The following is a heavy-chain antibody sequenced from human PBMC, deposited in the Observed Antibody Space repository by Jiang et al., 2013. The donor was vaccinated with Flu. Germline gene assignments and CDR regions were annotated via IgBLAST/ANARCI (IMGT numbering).Heavy chain of an antibody. CDR3: AREELNRNYFDY. J-gene: IGHJ4*02. CDR2: IYPGDSDV. V-gene: IGHV5-51*01. Sequence: PGESLKISCKASGYSFSSHWTRLGAPDARERPGWVAIIYPGDSDVRYSPSFQGQVTISADTSVSTAYLQWNNLQAPDTAIYYCAREELNRNYFDYWGQGTLVTVSS. CDR1: GYSFSSHW. D-gene: IGHD3-10*01.